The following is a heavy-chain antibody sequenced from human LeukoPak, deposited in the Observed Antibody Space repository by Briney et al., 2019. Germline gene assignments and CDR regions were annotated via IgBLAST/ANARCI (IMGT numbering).Heavy chain of an antibody. CDR1: GYTFTSYT. D-gene: IGHD1-26*01. CDR3: AMVGATAFDY. CDR2: IIPNIGKT. J-gene: IGHJ4*02. V-gene: IGHV1-8*02. Sequence: ASVKVSCKASGYTFTSYTISWVRQAPGQGLEWMGWIIPNIGKTNYAQKFQGRVTMTRNTSISTAYMELSSLRSEDTAVYYCAMVGATAFDYWGQGTLVTVSS.